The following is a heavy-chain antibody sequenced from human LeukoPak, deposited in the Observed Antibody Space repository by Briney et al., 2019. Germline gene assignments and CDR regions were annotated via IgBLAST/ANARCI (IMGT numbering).Heavy chain of an antibody. CDR2: FDPEDGET. D-gene: IGHD3-10*01. Sequence: GASVKVSCKVSGYTLTELSMHWVRQAPGKRLEWMGGFDPEDGETIYAQKFQGRVTMTEDTSTDTAYMELSSLRSEDTAVYYCATLLWFGELFGWFDPWGQGTLVTVSS. CDR3: ATLLWFGELFGWFDP. V-gene: IGHV1-24*01. J-gene: IGHJ5*02. CDR1: GYTLTELS.